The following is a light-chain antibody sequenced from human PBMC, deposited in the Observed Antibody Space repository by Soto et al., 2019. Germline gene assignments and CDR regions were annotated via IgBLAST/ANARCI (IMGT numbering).Light chain of an antibody. V-gene: IGLV2-14*03. CDR3: SSYTTSNTRQIV. CDR2: DVS. Sequence: QSVLTQPASVSGSPGQSITISCTGTSSDVGGYNYVSWYQHHPSKAPKLKNFDVSNRPSGVSNRFSGSKSGNTASLTISGLQPEDEADYYCSSYTTSNTRQIVFGTGTKVTVL. CDR1: SSDVGGYNY. J-gene: IGLJ1*01.